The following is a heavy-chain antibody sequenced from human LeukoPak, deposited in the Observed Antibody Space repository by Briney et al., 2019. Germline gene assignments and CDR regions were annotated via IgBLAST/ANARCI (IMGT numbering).Heavy chain of an antibody. Sequence: GGSLRLSGAASGFTFSSYWMTWVRQAPGKGLEGVVNIKPDGSEKYYVDSVKGRFTISRDNAKNSLYLQMNSLRGEDTAVYYCARTRANTATFDSWGQGTLVTVSS. V-gene: IGHV3-7*01. D-gene: IGHD5-18*01. J-gene: IGHJ4*02. CDR2: IKPDGSEK. CDR3: ARTRANTATFDS. CDR1: GFTFSSYW.